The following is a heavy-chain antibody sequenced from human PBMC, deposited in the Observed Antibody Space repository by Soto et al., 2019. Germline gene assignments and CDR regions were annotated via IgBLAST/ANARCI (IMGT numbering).Heavy chain of an antibody. J-gene: IGHJ4*02. V-gene: IGHV3-48*01. D-gene: IGHD3-22*01. Sequence: PGGSLRLSCAASGFNFSKYSMNWVRQAPGKGLEWVSAISGSSGTTYYADSVKGRFIISRDNAKNSVYLQMNSLRAEDTAVYYCAKDLGFDSSGYYHGSFDYWGQGTLVTVSS. CDR1: GFNFSKYS. CDR2: ISGSSGTT. CDR3: AKDLGFDSSGYYHGSFDY.